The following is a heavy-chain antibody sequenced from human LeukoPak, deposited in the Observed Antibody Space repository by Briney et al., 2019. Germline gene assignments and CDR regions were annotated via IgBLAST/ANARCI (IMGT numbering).Heavy chain of an antibody. J-gene: IGHJ6*04. CDR1: GYSISSGYY. CDR3: ARGYCSGGSCSYYGMDV. D-gene: IGHD2-15*01. CDR2: IYHSGST. Sequence: SETLSLTCAVSGYSISSGYYWGWIRQPPGKGLEWIGRIYHSGSTYYNPSLKSRVTISVDASKNRFSLKLSSVTAADTAVYYCARGYCSGGSCSYYGMDVWGKGTTVTVSS. V-gene: IGHV4-38-2*01.